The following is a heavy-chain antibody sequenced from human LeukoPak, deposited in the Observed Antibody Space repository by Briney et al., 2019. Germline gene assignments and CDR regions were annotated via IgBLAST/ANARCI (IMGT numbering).Heavy chain of an antibody. J-gene: IGHJ4*02. D-gene: IGHD3-10*01. CDR1: GGPVSDYY. CDR2: INHSGST. Sequence: PSETLSLACAVYGGPVSDYYWSWIRQPPGKGLEWIGEINHSGSTNYNPSLKSRVTISVDTSKNQFSLKLSSVTAADTAVYYCARDYGSGFDFDYWGQGTLVTVSS. CDR3: ARDYGSGFDFDY. V-gene: IGHV4-34*01.